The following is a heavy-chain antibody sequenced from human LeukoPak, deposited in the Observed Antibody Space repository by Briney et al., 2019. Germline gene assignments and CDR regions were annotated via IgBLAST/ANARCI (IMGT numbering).Heavy chain of an antibody. V-gene: IGHV1-18*01. J-gene: IGHJ4*02. Sequence: ASVKVSCKASGYTFTSYGISWVRQAPGQGLEWMGWISAYNGNTNYAQKLQGRVTMTTDTSTSTAYMELRSLRSDDTAVYYCASDPPYYYDSSGYYSRFYFDYWGQGTLVTVSS. CDR2: ISAYNGNT. CDR3: ASDPPYYYDSSGYYSRFYFDY. CDR1: GYTFTSYG. D-gene: IGHD3-22*01.